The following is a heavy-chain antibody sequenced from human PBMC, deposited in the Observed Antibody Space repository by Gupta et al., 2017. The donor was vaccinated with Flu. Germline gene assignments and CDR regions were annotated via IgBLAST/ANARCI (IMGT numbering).Heavy chain of an antibody. D-gene: IGHD1-26*01. CDR1: XXXXXXXX. Sequence: VQLVESGXGVVKPGGSXXXSXEXXXXXXXXXXXXXARQSPEKGLEWVSFMSNTIVKTYYADSVRGRFIISRDNAQKSVYLQMNNLRDDDTAVYYCTRDISDTSRGMDVWGQGTAVTVS. CDR2: MSNTIVKT. J-gene: IGHJ6*02. CDR3: TRDISDTSRGMDV. V-gene: IGHV3-21*04.